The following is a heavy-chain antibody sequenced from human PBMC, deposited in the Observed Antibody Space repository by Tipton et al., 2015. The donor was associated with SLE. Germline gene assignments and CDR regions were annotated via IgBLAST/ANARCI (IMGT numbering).Heavy chain of an antibody. D-gene: IGHD2-21*02. CDR3: ARDSVVVTAIQGFDY. Sequence: SLRLSCAASRFTVSSNYMSWVRQAPGKGLEWVSVIYSGGSTYYADSVKGRFTISRDNSKNTLYLQMNSLRAEDTAVYYCARDSVVVTAIQGFDYWGQGTLVTVSS. V-gene: IGHV3-66*01. J-gene: IGHJ4*02. CDR2: IYSGGST. CDR1: RFTVSSNY.